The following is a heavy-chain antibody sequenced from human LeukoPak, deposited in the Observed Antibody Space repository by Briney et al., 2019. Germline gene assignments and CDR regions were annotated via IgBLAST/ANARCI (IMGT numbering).Heavy chain of an antibody. J-gene: IGHJ2*01. CDR3: AREAGKRYFDL. Sequence: GGSLRLSCAASGFTFSSYAMHWVRQAPGKGLEWVAVISYDGSNKYYADSVKGRFTISRDNSKNTLYLQMNSLRAEDTAVYYCAREAGKRYFDLWGCGTLVTVSS. V-gene: IGHV3-30*04. CDR1: GFTFSSYA. CDR2: ISYDGSNK.